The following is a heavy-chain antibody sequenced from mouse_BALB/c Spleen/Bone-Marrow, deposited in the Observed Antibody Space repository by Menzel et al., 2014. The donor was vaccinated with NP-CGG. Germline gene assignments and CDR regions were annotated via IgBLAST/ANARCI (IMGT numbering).Heavy chain of an antibody. CDR2: IDPANGNT. V-gene: IGHV14-3*02. CDR1: GFNIXDTY. Sequence: EVQLQQSGAELVKPGASVKLSCTASGFNIXDTYMHWVEQRPEQGLEWIGRIDPANGNTKYDPKFQGKATITADTSSNTAYLQLSSLTSEDTAVYYCARYRLGTYFDYWGQGTTLTVSS. D-gene: IGHD2-14*01. J-gene: IGHJ2*01. CDR3: ARYRLGTYFDY.